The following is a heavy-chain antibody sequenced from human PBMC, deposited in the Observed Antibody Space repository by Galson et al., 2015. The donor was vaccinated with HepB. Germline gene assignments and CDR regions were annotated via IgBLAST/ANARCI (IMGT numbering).Heavy chain of an antibody. CDR3: AKAPSYSYGSTIFDY. CDR2: VSGSGGST. V-gene: IGHV3-23*01. D-gene: IGHD5-18*01. Sequence: SLRLSCAASGFTFSSYAMSWVRQAPGKGLEWVSAVSGSGGSTYYGDSVKGRFTISRDNSKNTLYLQMNSLRAEDTAIYYCAKAPSYSYGSTIFDYWGQGTLVTVSS. J-gene: IGHJ4*02. CDR1: GFTFSSYA.